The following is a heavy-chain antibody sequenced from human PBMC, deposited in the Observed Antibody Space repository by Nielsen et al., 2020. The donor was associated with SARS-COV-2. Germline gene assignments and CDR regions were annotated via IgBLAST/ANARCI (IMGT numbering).Heavy chain of an antibody. CDR1: GGSISSGGYY. CDR3: SRVGVITRGYAFDI. D-gene: IGHD3-22*01. CDR2: IYYSGST. Sequence: LRLSCTVSGGSISSGGYYWSWIRQHPGKGLEWIGYIYYSGSTYYNPSLKSRVTISVDTSKNRFSLKLSSVTAADTAVYYCSRVGVITRGYAFDIWGQGTMVTVSS. J-gene: IGHJ3*02. V-gene: IGHV4-31*03.